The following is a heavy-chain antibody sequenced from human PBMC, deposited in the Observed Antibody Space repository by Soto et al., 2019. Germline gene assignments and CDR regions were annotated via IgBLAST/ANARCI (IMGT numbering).Heavy chain of an antibody. D-gene: IGHD3-3*01. Sequence: ASVKVSCKASGYTFTGYYMHWVRQAPGQGLEWMGWINPNSGGTNYAQKFQGWVTMTRDTSISTAYMELSRLRSDDTAVYYCARTHYDFWSGYQYYFDYWGQGTLVTVSS. V-gene: IGHV1-2*04. CDR3: ARTHYDFWSGYQYYFDY. J-gene: IGHJ4*02. CDR1: GYTFTGYY. CDR2: INPNSGGT.